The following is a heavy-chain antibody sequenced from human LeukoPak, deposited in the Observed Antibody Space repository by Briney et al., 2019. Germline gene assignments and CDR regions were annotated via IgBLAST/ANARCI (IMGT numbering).Heavy chain of an antibody. J-gene: IGHJ4*02. V-gene: IGHV3-30*02. D-gene: IGHD3-10*01. CDR2: IRYDGNNK. CDR1: GFTFSNYG. CDR3: AKYYYGSGSQRYFDY. Sequence: PGGSLRLSCAASGFTFSNYGMHWVRQASGKGLEWVAFIRYDGNNKNYADFVKGRFTISRDNSKNTLYLQMNSLRAEDTAVYYCAKYYYGSGSQRYFDYWGQGTLVTVSS.